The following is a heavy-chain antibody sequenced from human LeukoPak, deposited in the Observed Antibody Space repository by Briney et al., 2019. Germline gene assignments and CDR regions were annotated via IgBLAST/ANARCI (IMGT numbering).Heavy chain of an antibody. Sequence: SETLSLTCTVSGGSISSGGYYWSWIRQPPGKGLEWIGYIYHSGSTYYNLSLKSRVTISVDRSKNQFSLKLSSVTAADTAVYYCQTYGSRYFQYWGQGTLVTVSS. CDR2: IYHSGST. CDR1: GGSISSGGYY. V-gene: IGHV4-30-2*01. D-gene: IGHD3-10*01. J-gene: IGHJ1*01. CDR3: QTYGSRYFQY.